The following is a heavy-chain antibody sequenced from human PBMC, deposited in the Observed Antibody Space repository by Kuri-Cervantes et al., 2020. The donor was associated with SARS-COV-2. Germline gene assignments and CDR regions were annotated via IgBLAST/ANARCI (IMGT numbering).Heavy chain of an antibody. J-gene: IGHJ3*02. CDR2: FDPEDGET. V-gene: IGHV1-24*01. Sequence: ASVKVSCKVSGYTPTELSMHWVRQAPGKGLEWMGGFDPEDGETIYAQKFQGRVTMTEDTSTDTAYMELSSLRSEDTAVYYCATDSPIWKYGGNSGPNAFDIWGQGTMVTVSS. CDR3: ATDSPIWKYGGNSGPNAFDI. D-gene: IGHD4-23*01. CDR1: GYTPTELS.